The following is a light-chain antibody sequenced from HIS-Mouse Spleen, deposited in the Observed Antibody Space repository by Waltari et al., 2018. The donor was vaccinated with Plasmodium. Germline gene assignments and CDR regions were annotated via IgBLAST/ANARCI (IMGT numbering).Light chain of an antibody. Sequence: IVLTQSPATLSVSPGERATLSCRASQRVSSYLAWYQQKPGQAPRLLIYAASNRATGIPARFSGSGSGTDFTLTISSLEPEDFAVYYCQQRSNWPITFGQGTRLEIK. CDR1: QRVSSY. J-gene: IGKJ5*01. V-gene: IGKV3-11*01. CDR3: QQRSNWPIT. CDR2: AAS.